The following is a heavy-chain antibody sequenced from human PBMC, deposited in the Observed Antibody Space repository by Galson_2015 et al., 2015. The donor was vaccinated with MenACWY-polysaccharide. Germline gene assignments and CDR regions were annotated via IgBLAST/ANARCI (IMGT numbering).Heavy chain of an antibody. V-gene: IGHV3-15*01. CDR1: GFIFSNAW. D-gene: IGHD2-8*02. CDR2: IKSKPNGGTI. J-gene: IGHJ4*02. Sequence: SLRLSCAGSGFIFSNAWMNWVRQAPGKGLEWVGRIKSKPNGGTIEYAAPMKGRFTISRDDSKNTVYVQMNSLKTEDTAVYYCSTGDGHTTGFDYWGQGALVIVSS. CDR3: STGDGHTTGFDY.